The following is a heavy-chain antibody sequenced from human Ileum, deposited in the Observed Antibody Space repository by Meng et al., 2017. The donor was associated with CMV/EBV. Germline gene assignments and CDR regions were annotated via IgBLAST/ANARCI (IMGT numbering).Heavy chain of an antibody. V-gene: IGHV3-30*04. CDR3: ARDGKQWLMLDAFDV. D-gene: IGHD6-19*01. Sequence: GGSLRLSCVASGFTFNTYTMHWVRQAPGKGLAWVAVISYDGTNKYYADSVKGPFTIPRDNSRNTLYLQMNSLGGEDTAVYYCARDGKQWLMLDAFDVWGRGTVVTVSS. CDR1: GFTFNTYT. J-gene: IGHJ3*01. CDR2: ISYDGTNK.